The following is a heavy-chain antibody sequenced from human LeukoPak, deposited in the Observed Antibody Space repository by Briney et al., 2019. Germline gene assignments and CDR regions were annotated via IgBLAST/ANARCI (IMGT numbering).Heavy chain of an antibody. CDR3: ARRGYSYGYRYYYYYMDV. D-gene: IGHD5-18*01. CDR2: INHSGST. CDR1: GGSFSGYY. J-gene: IGHJ6*03. V-gene: IGHV4-34*01. Sequence: PSETLSLTCAVYGGSFSGYYWSWIRQPPGKGLEWIGEINHSGSTNYNPSLKSRVTISVDTSKNQFSLKLSSVTAADTAVYYCARRGYSYGYRYYYYYMDVWGKGTTVTVSS.